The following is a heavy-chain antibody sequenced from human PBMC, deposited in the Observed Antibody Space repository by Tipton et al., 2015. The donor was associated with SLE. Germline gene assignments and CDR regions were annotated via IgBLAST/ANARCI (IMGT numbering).Heavy chain of an antibody. D-gene: IGHD3-9*01. CDR2: IYYSGST. CDR1: GFTFSSYA. CDR3: ARRLTGDAGYFDY. J-gene: IGHJ4*02. V-gene: IGHV4-39*07. Sequence: LRLSCAASGFTFSSYAMHWVRQPPGKGLEWIGSIYYSGSTYYNPSLKSRVTISVDTSKNQFSLKLSSVTAADTAVYYCARRLTGDAGYFDYWGQGTLVTVSS.